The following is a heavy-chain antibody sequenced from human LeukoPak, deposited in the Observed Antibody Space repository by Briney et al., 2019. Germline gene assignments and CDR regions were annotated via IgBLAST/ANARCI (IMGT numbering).Heavy chain of an antibody. J-gene: IGHJ4*02. Sequence: SQTLSLTCTVSGGSISSGDYYWSWIRQPPGKGLEWIGYIYYSGSTYYNPSLKSRVTTSVDTSKNQFSLKLSSVTAADTAVYYCAGGWEITFGGVIVSPPFDYWGQGTLVTVSS. V-gene: IGHV4-30-4*01. CDR3: AGGWEITFGGVIVSPPFDY. D-gene: IGHD3-16*02. CDR1: GGSISSGDYY. CDR2: IYYSGST.